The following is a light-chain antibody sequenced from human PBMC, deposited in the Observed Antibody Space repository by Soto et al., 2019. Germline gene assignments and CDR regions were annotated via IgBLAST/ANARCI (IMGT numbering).Light chain of an antibody. Sequence: AIRMTQSPSSLSASTGDRVTITCRASQGISSYLAWYQQKPGKAPKLLIYKASTLKSGVPSRFSSSGSGTEFTLTISSLQPDDFATYYCQHYNSYSEAFGQGTKVDIK. CDR2: KAS. CDR1: QGISSY. V-gene: IGKV1-8*01. J-gene: IGKJ1*01. CDR3: QHYNSYSEA.